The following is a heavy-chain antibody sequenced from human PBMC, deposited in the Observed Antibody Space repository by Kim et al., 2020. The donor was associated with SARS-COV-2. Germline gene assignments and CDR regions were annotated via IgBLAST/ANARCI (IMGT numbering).Heavy chain of an antibody. CDR2: ISSSSSYT. CDR3: ARGVAIIGELYAFDI. CDR1: GFTFSDYY. Sequence: GSLRLSCAASGFTFSDYYMSWIRQAPGKGLEWVSYISSSSSYTNYADSVKGRFTISRDNAKNSLYLQMNSLRAEDTAVYYCARGVAIIGELYAFDIWGQGTMVTVSS. D-gene: IGHD3-10*01. J-gene: IGHJ3*02. V-gene: IGHV3-11*06.